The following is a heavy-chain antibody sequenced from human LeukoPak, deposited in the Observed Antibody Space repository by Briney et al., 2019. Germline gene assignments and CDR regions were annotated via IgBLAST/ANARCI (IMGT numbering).Heavy chain of an antibody. J-gene: IGHJ1*01. CDR1: GFTFSSYA. V-gene: IGHV3-7*01. D-gene: IGHD3-3*01. Sequence: LGGSLRLSCAASGFTFSSYAMHWVRQAPGKGLDWVGNIKQDGSETYYADSLKGRFTISRDNAKSALYLQMNSLRAEDTAVYYCARDAAYDFRNPYRYFQHWGQGTLVTVSS. CDR2: IKQDGSET. CDR3: ARDAAYDFRNPYRYFQH.